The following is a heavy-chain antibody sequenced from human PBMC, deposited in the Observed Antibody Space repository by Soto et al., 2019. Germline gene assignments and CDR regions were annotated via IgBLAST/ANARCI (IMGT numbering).Heavy chain of an antibody. J-gene: IGHJ4*02. CDR2: IKSKTDGGTT. CDR3: TPLALKYSSGWYEFSD. V-gene: IGHV3-15*07. Sequence: EVQLVESGGSLVKPGGSLRLSCAASGFTFSNVWMNWVRQAPGKGLEWVGRIKSKTDGGTTDYAAPVNGRFTISRDDSKNTLYLQMNSLKTEDTAVYYCTPLALKYSSGWYEFSDWGQGTLVTVSS. CDR1: GFTFSNVW. D-gene: IGHD6-19*01.